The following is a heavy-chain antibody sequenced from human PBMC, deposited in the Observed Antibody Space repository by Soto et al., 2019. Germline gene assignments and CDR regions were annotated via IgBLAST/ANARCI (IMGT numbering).Heavy chain of an antibody. Sequence: GGSLRLSCAASGFSFTTYWMHWLRQAPGKGLVWVARVNRDGTTTNYADSVKGRFTISRDNAKSSLDLQMNSLRAEDTAVYYCAREYGNTEVPFDYWGQGALVTVS. CDR3: AREYGNTEVPFDY. CDR1: GFSFTTYW. V-gene: IGHV3-74*01. J-gene: IGHJ4*02. D-gene: IGHD2-2*01. CDR2: VNRDGTTT.